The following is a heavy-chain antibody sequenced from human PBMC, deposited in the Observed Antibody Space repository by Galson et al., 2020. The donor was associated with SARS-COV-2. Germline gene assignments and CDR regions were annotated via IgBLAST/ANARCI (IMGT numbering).Heavy chain of an antibody. CDR3: AKSPGNNYHYHMDV. CDR2: IRYDGSNE. Sequence: GGSLRLSCAASGFTFSSYGMYWVRQAPGKGLEWVAFIRYDGSNEYYADSVKGRLTISRDNSKNTLYLQMSRMRAEDTAVYYCAKSPGNNYHYHMDVGGKGTSVTNSS. CDR1: GFTFSSYG. D-gene: IGHD1-1*01. V-gene: IGHV3-30*02. J-gene: IGHJ6*03.